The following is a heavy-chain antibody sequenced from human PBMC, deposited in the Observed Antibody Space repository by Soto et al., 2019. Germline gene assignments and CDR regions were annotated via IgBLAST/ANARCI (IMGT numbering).Heavy chain of an antibody. Sequence: QVQLQQWGAGLVKPSETLSLSCAVYGQSFSGHSWAWIRQPPGKGLELIGEINESGSTYYNPSLKSRVTISTDTSQNQCSLKLSSVSAADTAAYFCARGSGIVALPGELEDVKYDYWGQGTLVNVSS. CDR1: GQSFSGHS. CDR3: ARGSGIVALPGELEDVKYDY. J-gene: IGHJ4*02. CDR2: INESGST. V-gene: IGHV4-34*01. D-gene: IGHD1-1*01.